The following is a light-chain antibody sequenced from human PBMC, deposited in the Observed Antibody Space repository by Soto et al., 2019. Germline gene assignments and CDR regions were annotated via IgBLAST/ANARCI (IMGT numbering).Light chain of an antibody. CDR1: SSDVGNYNY. J-gene: IGLJ1*01. V-gene: IGLV2-11*01. CDR2: DVS. CDR3: CSYAGSYTYV. Sequence: QSALTQPRSVSGSPGQSVTISCTGTSSDVGNYNYVSWYQQHPGKAPKVLIYDVSKRPSGVPDRLSASKSGNTASLTISGLQAEDEADYYCCSYAGSYTYVFGTGTKLTVL.